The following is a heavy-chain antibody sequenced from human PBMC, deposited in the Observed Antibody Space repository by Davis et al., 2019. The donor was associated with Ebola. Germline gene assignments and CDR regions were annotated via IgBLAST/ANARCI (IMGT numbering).Heavy chain of an antibody. Sequence: PGGSLRLSCAASGFTFIDYGISWVRQAPGRGLEWVTTISGSGRTTSFIDSVKGRFTISRDKSKKMVYLEMNNLRAEDTATYFCAKARAMGTTTYFDSWGQGTLVTVSS. V-gene: IGHV3-23*01. CDR2: ISGSGRTT. CDR1: GFTFIDYG. J-gene: IGHJ4*02. D-gene: IGHD4-11*01. CDR3: AKARAMGTTTYFDS.